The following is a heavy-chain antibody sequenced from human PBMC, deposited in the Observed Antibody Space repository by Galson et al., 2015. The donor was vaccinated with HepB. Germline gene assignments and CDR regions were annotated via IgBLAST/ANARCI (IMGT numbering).Heavy chain of an antibody. V-gene: IGHV3-11*06. J-gene: IGHJ3*02. Sequence: SLRLSCAASGFTFSDYYMSWIRQAPGKGLEWVSYISSSSSYTNYADSVKGRFTISRDNAKNSLYLQMNSLRAEDTAVYYCARALLYYYDSSGYPHAFDIWGQGTMVTVSS. CDR2: ISSSSSYT. CDR1: GFTFSDYY. D-gene: IGHD3-22*01. CDR3: ARALLYYYDSSGYPHAFDI.